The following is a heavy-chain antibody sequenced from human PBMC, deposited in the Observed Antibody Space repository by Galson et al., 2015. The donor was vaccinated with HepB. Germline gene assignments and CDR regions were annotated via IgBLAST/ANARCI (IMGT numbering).Heavy chain of an antibody. V-gene: IGHV3-15*01. CDR1: GFTFSDAW. J-gene: IGHJ6*02. Sequence: SLRLSCAASGFTFSDAWMNWVRQVPGKGLEWVGRIRSKGDDETTDYAAHVKGRFTISRDDSKNTLYLQMTSLRTEDTAIYYCTSDIDDSPPFYNVWTGTYHYYVMDVGGQATTVTVSS. CDR3: TSDIDDSPPFYNVWTGTYHYYVMDV. CDR2: IRSKGDDETT. D-gene: IGHD3/OR15-3a*01.